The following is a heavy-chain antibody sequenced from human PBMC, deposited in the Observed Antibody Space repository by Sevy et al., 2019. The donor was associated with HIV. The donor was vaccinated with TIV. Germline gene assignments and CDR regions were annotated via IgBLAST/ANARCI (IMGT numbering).Heavy chain of an antibody. J-gene: IGHJ3*02. V-gene: IGHV5-10-1*01. CDR1: GYSFTSYW. CDR3: ARLETKEDSAFDI. Sequence: GESLKISCKGSGYSFTSYWISWVRQIPGKGLEWMGRIDPSDSYTNYSPSFQGHVTISADKSISTAYLQWSSLKASDTAMYYCARLETKEDSAFDIWGQGTMVTVSS. CDR2: IDPSDSYT. D-gene: IGHD3-3*01.